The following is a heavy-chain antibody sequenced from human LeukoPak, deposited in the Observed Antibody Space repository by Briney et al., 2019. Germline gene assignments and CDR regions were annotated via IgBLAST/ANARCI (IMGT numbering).Heavy chain of an antibody. J-gene: IGHJ4*02. Sequence: GASVKVSCKASGYTFTGYYMHWVRQAPGQGLEWMGWINPNSGGTNYAQKFQGRVTMTRDTSISTAYMELSRLRSDDTAVYYCARTLKMATILGLFDYWGQGTLVTVSS. CDR3: ARTLKMATILGLFDY. CDR2: INPNSGGT. CDR1: GYTFTGYY. V-gene: IGHV1-2*02. D-gene: IGHD5-24*01.